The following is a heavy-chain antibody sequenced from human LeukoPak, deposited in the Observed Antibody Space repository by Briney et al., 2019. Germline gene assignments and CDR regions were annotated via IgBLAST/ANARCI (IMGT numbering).Heavy chain of an antibody. D-gene: IGHD6-19*01. J-gene: IGHJ4*02. V-gene: IGHV4-39*01. CDR2: IYYSGST. CDR3: ATSGWYLLPGVY. CDR1: GGSVSSYY. Sequence: SETLSLTCTVSGGSVSSYYWGWIRQPPGKGLEWIGSIYYSGSTYYNPSLESRVTISVDTSKNQFSLKLSSVTAADTAVYYCATSGWYLLPGVYWGQGTLVTVSS.